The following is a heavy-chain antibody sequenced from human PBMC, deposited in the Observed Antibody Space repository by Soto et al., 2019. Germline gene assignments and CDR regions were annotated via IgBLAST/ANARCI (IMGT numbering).Heavy chain of an antibody. D-gene: IGHD2-15*01. CDR3: ARYCSGGSCSPDMDV. V-gene: IGHV4-30-2*01. J-gene: IGHJ6*02. CDR2: IYHSGST. CDR1: GGSISSGGYS. Sequence: PSETLSLTCAVSGGSISSGGYSWSWIRQPPGKGLEWIGYIYHSGSTYYNPSLKSRVTISVDRSKNQFSLKLSSVTAADTAVYYCARYCSGGSCSPDMDVWGQGTTVTVYS.